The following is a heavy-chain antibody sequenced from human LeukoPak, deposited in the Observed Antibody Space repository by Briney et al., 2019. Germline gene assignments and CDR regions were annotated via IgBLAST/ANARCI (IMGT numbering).Heavy chain of an antibody. J-gene: IGHJ5*01. V-gene: IGHV4-39*07. CDR3: GRGIPESRCQNWFDP. D-gene: IGHD2-2*01. Sequence: PSETLSLTCTVSGGSITRSSYYWGWIRQPPGKGLEWIRSIYYSGSTQYKSSLKSRVTILVDTSKNQFSLKLSSVTAADTAGYYCGRGIPESRCQNWFDPRGQGTPVNVS. CDR1: GGSITRSSYY. CDR2: IYYSGST.